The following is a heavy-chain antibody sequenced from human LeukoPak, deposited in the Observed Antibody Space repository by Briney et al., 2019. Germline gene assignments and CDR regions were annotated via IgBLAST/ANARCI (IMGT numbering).Heavy chain of an antibody. V-gene: IGHV1-69*05. CDR2: IIPIFGTA. Sequence: ASVKVSCKASGGTFSSYAISWVRQAAGQGLEWMGWIIPIFGTANYAQKFQGRVTITTDESTSTAYMELSSLRSEDTAVYYCARGAGDSNGYYSFDYWGQGTLVTVSS. CDR3: ARGAGDSNGYYSFDY. D-gene: IGHD3-22*01. J-gene: IGHJ4*02. CDR1: GGTFSSYA.